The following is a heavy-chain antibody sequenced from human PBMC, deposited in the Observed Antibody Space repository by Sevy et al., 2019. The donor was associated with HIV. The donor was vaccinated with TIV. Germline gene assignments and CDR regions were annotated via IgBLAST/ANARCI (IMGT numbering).Heavy chain of an antibody. J-gene: IGHJ4*02. CDR2: IWYDGSNK. Sequence: GGSLRLSCAASGFTFSSYGMHWVRQAPGKGLEWVAVIWYDGSNKYYADSVKGRFTISRDNSKNTLYLQMNSLRAEDTAVYYCARDPRGWWLTRGGCYFAYWGQGTLVTVSS. CDR3: ARDPRGWWLTRGGCYFAY. CDR1: GFTFSSYG. V-gene: IGHV3-33*01. D-gene: IGHD2-15*01.